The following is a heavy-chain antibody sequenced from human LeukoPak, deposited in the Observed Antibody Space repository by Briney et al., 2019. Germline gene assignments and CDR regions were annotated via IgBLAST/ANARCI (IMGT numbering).Heavy chain of an antibody. D-gene: IGHD3-22*01. CDR1: GGSISSSSYY. J-gene: IGHJ4*02. CDR2: IYYSGST. Sequence: SETLSLTCTVSGGSISSSSYYWGWIRQPPGKGLEWIGRIYYSGSTNYNPSLKSRVTISVDTSKNQFSLKLSSVTAADTAVYYCARVGYYDYGYYFDYWGQGTLVTVSS. CDR3: ARVGYYDYGYYFDY. V-gene: IGHV4-39*07.